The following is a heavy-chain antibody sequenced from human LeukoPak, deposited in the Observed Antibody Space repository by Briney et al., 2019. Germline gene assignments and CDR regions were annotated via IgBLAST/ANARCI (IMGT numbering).Heavy chain of an antibody. Sequence: ASVKVSCKASGYTFTGYYMHWVRQAPGQGLEWMGWMNPNSGNTGYAQKFQGRVTITRNTSISTAYMELSSLRSEDTAVYYCARGDYVVDYWGQGTLVTVSS. D-gene: IGHD4-17*01. V-gene: IGHV1-8*03. CDR3: ARGDYVVDY. CDR2: MNPNSGNT. CDR1: GYTFTGYY. J-gene: IGHJ4*02.